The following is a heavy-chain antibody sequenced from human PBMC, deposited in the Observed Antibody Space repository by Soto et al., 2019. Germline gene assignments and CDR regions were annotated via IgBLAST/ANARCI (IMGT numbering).Heavy chain of an antibody. CDR1: GGTFISYA. Sequence: SVKVSCKASGGTFISYAISWVRQAPGQGLEWMGGIIPIFGTANYAQKFQGRVTITADKSTSTAYMELSSLRSEDTAVYYCERSQRLLEWLLSSWGQGTLVTVSS. CDR3: ERSQRLLEWLLSS. J-gene: IGHJ5*02. V-gene: IGHV1-69*06. D-gene: IGHD3-3*01. CDR2: IIPIFGTA.